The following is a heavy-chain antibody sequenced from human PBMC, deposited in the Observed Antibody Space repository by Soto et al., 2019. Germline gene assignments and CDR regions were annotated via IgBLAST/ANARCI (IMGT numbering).Heavy chain of an antibody. Sequence: SVKVPFTASGYPFTSHGISWVRQDPGQGLEWMGWISAYNGHTNYAQKLQARVTMTTDTSTSTAYIELRSLRSDDTAVEYCARERRDGYTSFDYWGQGTLVTVSS. CDR3: ARERRDGYTSFDY. CDR1: GYPFTSHG. CDR2: ISAYNGHT. V-gene: IGHV1-18*01. J-gene: IGHJ4*02. D-gene: IGHD5-12*01.